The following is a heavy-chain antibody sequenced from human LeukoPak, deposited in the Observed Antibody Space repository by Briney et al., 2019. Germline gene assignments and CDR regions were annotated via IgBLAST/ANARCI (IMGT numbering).Heavy chain of an antibody. CDR2: IWYDGSDK. Sequence: GGSLRLSCAASGFTFSSYGMHWVRQAPRKGLEWVAVIWYDGSDKYYADSVRGRFTISRDNSKNTLYLQMNSLRAEDTAVYYCAKDGPLRHSSGYRFDYWGQGTLVTVSS. D-gene: IGHD3-22*01. CDR1: GFTFSSYG. J-gene: IGHJ4*02. V-gene: IGHV3-33*06. CDR3: AKDGPLRHSSGYRFDY.